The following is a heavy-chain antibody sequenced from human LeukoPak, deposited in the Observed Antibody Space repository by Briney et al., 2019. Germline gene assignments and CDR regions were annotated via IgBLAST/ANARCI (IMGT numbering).Heavy chain of an antibody. CDR3: ARDDKVYCYLGTCDS. J-gene: IGHJ4*02. Sequence: SETLSLTCTVSGGSINIGAYYWVWIRQHPGKGLEWIGYIYYSGSTFYNPSLKSRVTISVDASKNQFSLKLSSVTAADTAEYNCARDDKVYCYLGTCDSWGQGTLVTVSS. V-gene: IGHV4-31*03. D-gene: IGHD1-7*01. CDR1: GGSINIGAYY. CDR2: IYYSGST.